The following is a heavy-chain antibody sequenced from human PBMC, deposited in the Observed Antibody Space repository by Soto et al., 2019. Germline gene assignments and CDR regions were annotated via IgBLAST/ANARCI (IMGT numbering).Heavy chain of an antibody. D-gene: IGHD6-6*01. Sequence: GGSLRLSCAASGFTFSSYAMHWVRQAPGKGLEWVAVISYDGSNKYYADSVKGRFTISRDNSKNTLYLQMNSLRAEDTAVYYCARDIPYSSSFPALYYYYGMDVWGQGTTVTVSS. V-gene: IGHV3-30-3*01. CDR3: ARDIPYSSSFPALYYYYGMDV. CDR2: ISYDGSNK. CDR1: GFTFSSYA. J-gene: IGHJ6*02.